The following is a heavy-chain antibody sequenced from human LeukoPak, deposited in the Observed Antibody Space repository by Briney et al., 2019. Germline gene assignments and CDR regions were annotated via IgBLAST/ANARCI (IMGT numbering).Heavy chain of an antibody. CDR3: ARDRKPLEDYYYYMDV. CDR1: GNSISSGDNY. J-gene: IGHJ6*03. Sequence: SETLSLTCTVSGNSISSGDNYWSWIRQPAGKGLEWIGRIYTSGSTNYNPSLKSRVTMSVDTSKNQFSLKLSSVTAADTAVYYCARDRKPLEDYYYYMDVWGKGTTVTISS. V-gene: IGHV4-61*02. CDR2: IYTSGST. D-gene: IGHD6-6*01.